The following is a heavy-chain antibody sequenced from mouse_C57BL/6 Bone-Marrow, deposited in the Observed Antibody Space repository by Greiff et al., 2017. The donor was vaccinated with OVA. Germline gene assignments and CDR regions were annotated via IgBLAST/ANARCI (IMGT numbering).Heavy chain of an antibody. Sequence: EVMLVESGEGLVKPGGSLKLSCAASGFTFSSYAMSWVRQTPEKRLEWVAYISSGGDYIYYADTVKGRFTISRDNARNTLYLQMSSLKSEDTAMYYCTRERLGLGYFDYWGQGTTLTVSS. J-gene: IGHJ2*01. CDR3: TRERLGLGYFDY. CDR1: GFTFSSYA. V-gene: IGHV5-9-1*02. CDR2: ISSGGDYI. D-gene: IGHD4-1*01.